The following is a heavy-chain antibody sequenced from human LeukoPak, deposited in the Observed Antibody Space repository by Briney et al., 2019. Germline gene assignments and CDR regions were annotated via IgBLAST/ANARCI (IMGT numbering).Heavy chain of an antibody. CDR1: GFTFSTYS. J-gene: IGHJ4*01. CDR2: IIVSTSYI. Sequence: PGGSLRLSCAASGFTFSTYSMNWGRQAPGKGLEWVSSIIVSTSYIYYADSVKGRFTISRDNAKNSLYLQMNSLRAEDTAVYYCARESPEWRYFDYWGHETLVTVSS. V-gene: IGHV3-21*01. CDR3: ARESPEWRYFDY. D-gene: IGHD2-8*01.